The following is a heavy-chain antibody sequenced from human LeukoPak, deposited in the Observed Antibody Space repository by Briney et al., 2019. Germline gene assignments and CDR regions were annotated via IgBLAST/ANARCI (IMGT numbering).Heavy chain of an antibody. CDR3: ARGSITMIVVVDAFDI. J-gene: IGHJ3*02. Sequence: GGSLRLSCAASGFTFSSYSMNWVRQAPGKGLEWVSSISSSSSYIYYADSVKGRFTISRDNAKNSLYLQMNSLRAEDTAVYYCARGSITMIVVVDAFDIWGQGTMATVSS. V-gene: IGHV3-21*01. CDR2: ISSSSSYI. D-gene: IGHD3-22*01. CDR1: GFTFSSYS.